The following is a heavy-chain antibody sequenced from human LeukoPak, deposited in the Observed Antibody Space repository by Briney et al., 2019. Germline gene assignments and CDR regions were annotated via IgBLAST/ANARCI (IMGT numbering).Heavy chain of an antibody. Sequence: PGGSLRLSCAASGFTFSDYYMSWIRQAPGKGLEGVSYISSSGSTIYYADSVKGRFTISRDNAKNSLYLQMNSLRAEDTAVYYCARGYSGGYYLIDAFDIWGQGTMVTVSS. J-gene: IGHJ3*02. CDR3: ARGYSGGYYLIDAFDI. CDR1: GFTFSDYY. V-gene: IGHV3-11*04. D-gene: IGHD1-26*01. CDR2: ISSSGSTI.